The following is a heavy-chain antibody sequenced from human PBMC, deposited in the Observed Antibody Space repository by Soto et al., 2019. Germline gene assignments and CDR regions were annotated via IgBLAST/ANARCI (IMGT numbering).Heavy chain of an antibody. CDR2: ISSSSSYI. Sequence: PGGSLRLSCAASGFTFSSYSMNWVRQAPGKGLEWVSSISSSSSYIYYADSVKGRFTISRDNAKNSLYLQMNSLRAEDTAVYYCASYYDSSGQSAFDIWGQGTMVTVSS. CDR1: GFTFSSYS. CDR3: ASYYDSSGQSAFDI. D-gene: IGHD3-22*01. J-gene: IGHJ3*02. V-gene: IGHV3-21*01.